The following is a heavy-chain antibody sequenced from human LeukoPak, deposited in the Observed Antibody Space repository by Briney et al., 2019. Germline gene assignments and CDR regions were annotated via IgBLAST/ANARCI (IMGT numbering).Heavy chain of an antibody. V-gene: IGHV1-69*13. J-gene: IGHJ4*02. Sequence: ASVKVSCKASGCTFSSYAISWVRQAPGQGLEWMGGIITIFGTTNYAQKFQGRVTITADESTSTAYMELSSLRSEDTAGYYCTRDMGTGLAVAGTVYFDYWGQGNLDTVSS. CDR1: GCTFSSYA. D-gene: IGHD6-19*01. CDR3: TRDMGTGLAVAGTVYFDY. CDR2: IITIFGTT.